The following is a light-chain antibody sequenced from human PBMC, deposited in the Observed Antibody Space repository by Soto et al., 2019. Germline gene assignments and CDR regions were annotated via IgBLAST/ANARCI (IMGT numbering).Light chain of an antibody. CDR1: SSDVGGFHY. CDR3: FSYAGGNNYV. CDR2: EVT. Sequence: QSALTQPPSASGSPGQSVTISCTATSSDVGGFHYVSWYQKHPGKAPKLMIYEVTKRPSGVPDRFSGSKSGNTASLTVSGLQTEDEADYYCFSYAGGNNYVFGTGTKVTVL. V-gene: IGLV2-8*01. J-gene: IGLJ1*01.